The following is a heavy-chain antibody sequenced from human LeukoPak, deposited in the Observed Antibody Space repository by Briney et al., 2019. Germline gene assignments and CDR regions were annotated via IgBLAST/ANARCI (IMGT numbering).Heavy chain of an antibody. Sequence: SETLSLTCTVSGGSISSYYWSWIRQPPGKGLEWIGYIYYSGSTNYNPSLKSRVTISVDTSKNQFSLKLSSVTAADTALYFCARDRGVGDYLWGSSYDNFDPWGQGILVTVSS. D-gene: IGHD3-16*01. CDR3: ARDRGVGDYLWGSSYDNFDP. CDR2: IYYSGST. CDR1: GGSISSYY. V-gene: IGHV4-59*12. J-gene: IGHJ5*02.